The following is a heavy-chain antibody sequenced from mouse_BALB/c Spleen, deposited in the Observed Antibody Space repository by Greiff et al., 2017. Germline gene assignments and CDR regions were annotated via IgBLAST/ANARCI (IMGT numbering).Heavy chain of an antibody. CDR2: INPYNDGT. D-gene: IGHD2-4*01. CDR1: GYTFTSYV. J-gene: IGHJ1*01. CDR3: ARSYDYDGYFDV. Sequence: VQLQQSGPELVKPGASVTMSCKASGYTFTSYVMHWVKQKPGQGLEWIGYINPYNDGTKYNEKFKGKATLTSDKSSSTAYMELSSLTSEDSAVYYCARSYDYDGYFDVWGAGTTVTVSS. V-gene: IGHV1-14*01.